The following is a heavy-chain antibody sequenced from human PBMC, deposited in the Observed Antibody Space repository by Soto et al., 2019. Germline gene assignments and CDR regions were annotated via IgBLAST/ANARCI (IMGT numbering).Heavy chain of an antibody. J-gene: IGHJ4*02. D-gene: IGHD6-13*01. V-gene: IGHV4-4*02. CDR2: IYHSGTT. CDR1: GGSISSSNW. CDR3: VFPATADFDY. Sequence: SETLSLTCVVSGGSISSSNWWSWVRQPPGKGLEWIGEIYHSGTTNYSPSLKSRVIISADMSKNHFSLTLTSVTAADTAVYYCVFPATADFDYWGQGTLVTVSS.